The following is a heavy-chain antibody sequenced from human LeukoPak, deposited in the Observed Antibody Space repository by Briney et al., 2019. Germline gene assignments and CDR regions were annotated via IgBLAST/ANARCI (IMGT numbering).Heavy chain of an antibody. D-gene: IGHD4-17*01. CDR1: GFTFSSYW. Sequence: PGGSLRLSCAASGFTFSSYWMHWVRQAPGKGLVWVSRINSDGSSTSYADSVRGRFTISRDNAKNTLYLQMNSLRAEDTAVYYCGRDGHYPSFDYWGEGTLVTVSS. V-gene: IGHV3-74*01. J-gene: IGHJ4*02. CDR3: GRDGHYPSFDY. CDR2: INSDGSST.